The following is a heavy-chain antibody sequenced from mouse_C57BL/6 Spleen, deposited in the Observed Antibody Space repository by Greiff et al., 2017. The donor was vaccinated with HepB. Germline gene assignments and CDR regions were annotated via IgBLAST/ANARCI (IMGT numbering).Heavy chain of an antibody. Sequence: EVKVVESGGGLVKPGGSLKLSCAASGFTFSDYGMHWVRQAPEKGLEWVAYISSGSSTIYYADTVKGRFTISRDNAKNTLFLQMTSLRSEDTAMYYCARYYGSSYYFDYWGQGTTLTGSS. CDR1: GFTFSDYG. CDR2: ISSGSSTI. D-gene: IGHD1-1*01. J-gene: IGHJ2*01. V-gene: IGHV5-17*01. CDR3: ARYYGSSYYFDY.